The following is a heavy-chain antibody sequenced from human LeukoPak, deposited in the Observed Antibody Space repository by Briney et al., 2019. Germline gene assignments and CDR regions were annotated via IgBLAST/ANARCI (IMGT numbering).Heavy chain of an antibody. CDR1: GGSISSGGYS. Sequence: SETLSLTCTVSGGSISSGGYSWSWIRQHPGKGLEWIGYIYYSGSTYYNPSPKSRVTISVDTSKNQFSLKLSSVTAADTAVYYCARDSRPSSHYYYGMDVWGQGTTVTVSS. J-gene: IGHJ6*02. CDR3: ARDSRPSSHYYYGMDV. D-gene: IGHD1-26*01. CDR2: IYYSGST. V-gene: IGHV4-31*03.